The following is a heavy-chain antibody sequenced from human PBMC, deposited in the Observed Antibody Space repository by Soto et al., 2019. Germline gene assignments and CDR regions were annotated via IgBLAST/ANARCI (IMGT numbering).Heavy chain of an antibody. CDR1: GFAFSTYG. Sequence: QVQLVEYGGGVVQPGRSLRLSCAASGFAFSTYGMHWVRQAPGKGLEWVAVISYDGSYQYYADSVKGRLTISRDNSNNTLYLQIKSLRPEDTALYYCAKGRTVFGVVPYYFDFWGQGTLVTVSS. D-gene: IGHD3-3*01. CDR2: ISYDGSYQ. J-gene: IGHJ4*02. V-gene: IGHV3-30*18. CDR3: AKGRTVFGVVPYYFDF.